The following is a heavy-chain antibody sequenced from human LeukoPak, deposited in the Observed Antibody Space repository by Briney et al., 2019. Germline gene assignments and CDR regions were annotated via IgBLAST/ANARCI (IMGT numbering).Heavy chain of an antibody. CDR1: GYTLTSYG. Sequence: ASVKVSCKASGYTLTSYGISWVRQAPGQGLEWMGWISAYNGNTNYAQKLQGRVTMTTDTSTSTAYMELRSLRSDDTAVYYCARDGIIAAAGIDYFDYWGQGTLVTVSS. V-gene: IGHV1-18*04. D-gene: IGHD6-13*01. CDR3: ARDGIIAAAGIDYFDY. CDR2: ISAYNGNT. J-gene: IGHJ4*02.